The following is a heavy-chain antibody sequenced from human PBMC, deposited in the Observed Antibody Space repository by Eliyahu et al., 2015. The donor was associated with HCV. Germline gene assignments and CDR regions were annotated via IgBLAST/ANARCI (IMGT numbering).Heavy chain of an antibody. V-gene: IGHV4-34*01. CDR1: GGSFSGYY. CDR3: ARRQWLVHRYFDL. D-gene: IGHD6-19*01. J-gene: IGHJ2*01. CDR2: INHSGST. Sequence: QVQLQQWGAGLLKPSETLSLTCAVYGGSFSGYYWSWIRQPPGKGLEWIGEINHSGSTNYNPSLKSRVTISVDTSKNQFSLKLSSVTAADTAVYYCARRQWLVHRYFDLWGRGTLVTVSS.